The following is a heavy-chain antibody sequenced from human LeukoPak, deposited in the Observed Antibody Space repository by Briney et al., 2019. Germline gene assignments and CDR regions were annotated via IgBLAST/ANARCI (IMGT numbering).Heavy chain of an antibody. CDR1: GFTFSNNW. J-gene: IGHJ4*02. D-gene: IGHD3-22*01. CDR3: AMIKEG. CDR2: VNSDGRTT. Sequence: GGSLRLSCAASGFTFSNNWMHWVRQAPGKGLVWVSRVNSDGRTTTYADSVKGRFTISRDNAKNTLYLQMNSLRAEDTAVYYCAMIKEGWGQGTLVTVSS. V-gene: IGHV3-74*01.